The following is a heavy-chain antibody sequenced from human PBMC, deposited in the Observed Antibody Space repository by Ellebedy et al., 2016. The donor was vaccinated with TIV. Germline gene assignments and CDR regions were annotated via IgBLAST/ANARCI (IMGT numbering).Heavy chain of an antibody. Sequence: GESLKISCEASGFTFSRNWISWFRLAPGKGLEWVANIKQDGSEKYYVDSVKGRFTISRDNAKNSVYLQLSSLGAEDTAVYYCARDSGSDYSVDYWGQGTLVTVSS. CDR1: GFTFSRNW. J-gene: IGHJ4*02. CDR3: ARDSGSDYSVDY. V-gene: IGHV3-7*01. D-gene: IGHD3-22*01. CDR2: IKQDGSEK.